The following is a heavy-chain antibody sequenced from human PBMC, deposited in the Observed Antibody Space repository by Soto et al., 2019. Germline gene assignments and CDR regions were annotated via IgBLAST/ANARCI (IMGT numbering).Heavy chain of an antibody. CDR3: ARSSDTAMGYFYYYYYGMDV. Sequence: GGSLRLSCAASGFTFSSYGMHWVRQAPGKGLEWVAVIWYDGSNKYYADSVKGRFTISRDNSKNTLYLQMNSLRAEDTAVYYCARSSDTAMGYFYYYYYGMDVWGQGTTVTVS. D-gene: IGHD5-18*01. CDR1: GFTFSSYG. CDR2: IWYDGSNK. V-gene: IGHV3-33*01. J-gene: IGHJ6*02.